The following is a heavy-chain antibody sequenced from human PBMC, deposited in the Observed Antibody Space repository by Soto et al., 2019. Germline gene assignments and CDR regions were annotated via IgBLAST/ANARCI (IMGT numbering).Heavy chain of an antibody. Sequence: TSDTLSLTCAVYGGSFTAYYWSWIRQPPGKGLEWIGEINHSGSTNYTPSLKSRVTISVDTSKNQFSLKLNSVPAADAAVYYCARNGYSYDNWGQGTLVTVSS. D-gene: IGHD5-18*01. CDR2: INHSGST. V-gene: IGHV4-34*01. J-gene: IGHJ4*02. CDR1: GGSFTAYY. CDR3: ARNGYSYDN.